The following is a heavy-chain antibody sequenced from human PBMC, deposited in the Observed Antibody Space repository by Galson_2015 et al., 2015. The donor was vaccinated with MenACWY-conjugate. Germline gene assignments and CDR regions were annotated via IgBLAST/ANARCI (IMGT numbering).Heavy chain of an antibody. D-gene: IGHD3-16*01. Sequence: PALVKPTQTLTLTCTFSGFSLTTSGVGVGWIRQPPGKALAWLALIYWDDDRRYSPSLRTRLAITKDTSRNQVVFTMANMDPVDTATYYCVHIVITYGGLSGDDAFDVWGLGTVVTVSS. CDR1: GFSLTTSGVG. V-gene: IGHV2-5*02. J-gene: IGHJ3*01. CDR2: IYWDDDR. CDR3: VHIVITYGGLSGDDAFDV.